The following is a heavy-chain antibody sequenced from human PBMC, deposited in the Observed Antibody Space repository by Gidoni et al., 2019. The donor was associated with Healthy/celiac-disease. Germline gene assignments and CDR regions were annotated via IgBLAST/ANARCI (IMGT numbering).Heavy chain of an antibody. J-gene: IGHJ4*02. CDR1: GGSFSGYY. Sequence: QVQLQQWGAGLLQPSETLSLTCDVYGGSFSGYYWSWIRQPTGKGLEWIGEINHSGSTNYNPSLKSRVTISVDTSKNQFSLKLSSVTAADTAVYYCARDVMIAVAGTVDYWGQGTLVTVSS. CDR2: INHSGST. V-gene: IGHV4-34*01. D-gene: IGHD6-19*01. CDR3: ARDVMIAVAGTVDY.